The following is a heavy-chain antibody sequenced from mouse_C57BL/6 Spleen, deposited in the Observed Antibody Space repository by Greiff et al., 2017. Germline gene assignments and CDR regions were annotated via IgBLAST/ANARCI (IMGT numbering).Heavy chain of an antibody. Sequence: QVQLQQPGAELVMPGASVKLSCKASGYTFTSYWMHWVKQRPGQGIEWIGEIDPSDSYTNYNQKFKGKSTLTVDKSSSTAYMQLSSLTSEDSAVYYCARHLPAQASWFAYWGQGTLVTVSA. CDR3: ARHLPAQASWFAY. V-gene: IGHV1-69*01. J-gene: IGHJ3*01. CDR2: IDPSDSYT. D-gene: IGHD3-2*02. CDR1: GYTFTSYW.